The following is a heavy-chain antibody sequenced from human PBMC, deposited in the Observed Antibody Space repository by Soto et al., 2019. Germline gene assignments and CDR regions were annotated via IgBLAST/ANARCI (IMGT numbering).Heavy chain of an antibody. V-gene: IGHV3-23*01. CDR1: GFTFSSYA. D-gene: IGHD3-3*01. Sequence: EVQLLESGGGLVQPGGSLRLSCAASGFTFSSYAMSWVRQAPGKGLEWVSAISGSGGSTYYADSVKGRFTISRDNSKNTLYLQRNSRRAEDTAVYCCAKDGKSQSRAITIFGVVPYYYYGMDVWGQGTTVTVSS. CDR3: AKDGKSQSRAITIFGVVPYYYYGMDV. CDR2: ISGSGGST. J-gene: IGHJ6*02.